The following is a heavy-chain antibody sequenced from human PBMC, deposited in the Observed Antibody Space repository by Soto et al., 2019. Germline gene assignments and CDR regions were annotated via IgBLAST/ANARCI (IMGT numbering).Heavy chain of an antibody. CDR2: ILPSFGTA. V-gene: IGHV1-69*01. D-gene: IGHD1-26*01. J-gene: IGHJ3*02. Sequence: QVQLVQSGAEVKKPGSSVKVSCKASGGTFSRYAIRWVRQAPGQGLEWMGGILPSFGTANYARKLQGRVTITADESTSTAYMELSSLRSEDTAVYYCAGVEEGGATLGAFDIWGQGTMVTVSS. CDR3: AGVEEGGATLGAFDI. CDR1: GGTFSRYA.